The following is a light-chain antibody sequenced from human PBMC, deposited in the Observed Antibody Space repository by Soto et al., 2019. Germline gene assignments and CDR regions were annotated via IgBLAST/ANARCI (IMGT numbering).Light chain of an antibody. J-gene: IGKJ1*01. Sequence: EIVLTQSPGTLSLSPGERATLSCRASQSVSSSYLAWYQQKPGQAPRLLICGASSRATGIPDRFSGSGSGTDFTLTISCLEPEDFAVYYCQQYGSSWTFGQGTKVDIK. CDR3: QQYGSSWT. CDR1: QSVSSSY. CDR2: GAS. V-gene: IGKV3-20*01.